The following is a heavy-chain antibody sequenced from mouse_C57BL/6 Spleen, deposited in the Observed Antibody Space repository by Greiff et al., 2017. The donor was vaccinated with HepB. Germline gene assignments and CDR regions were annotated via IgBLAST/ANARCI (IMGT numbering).Heavy chain of an antibody. V-gene: IGHV1-39*01. Sequence: EVQLQQSGPELVKPGASVKISCKASGYSFTDYNMNWVKQSNGKSLEWIGVINPNYGTTSYNQKFKGKATLTVDQSSSTAYMQLNSLTSEDSAVYYCARSEDSSGYPYYYAMDYWGQGTSVTVSS. CDR1: GYSFTDYN. J-gene: IGHJ4*01. D-gene: IGHD3-2*02. CDR3: ARSEDSSGYPYYYAMDY. CDR2: INPNYGTT.